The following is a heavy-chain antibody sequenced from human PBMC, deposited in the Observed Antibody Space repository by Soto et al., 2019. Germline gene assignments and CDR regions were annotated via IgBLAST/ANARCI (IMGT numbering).Heavy chain of an antibody. D-gene: IGHD6-13*01. Sequence: GESLKISCQCSGYTFSNFWVGWVRQLPGRGLEWMGIIYPGDQETRYSPSFHGKVTISADKSINTAYLQWNSLEASDTAFYFCARSPRSSPYFDYWGQGALVTVSS. V-gene: IGHV5-51*01. CDR2: IYPGDQET. J-gene: IGHJ4*02. CDR3: ARSPRSSPYFDY. CDR1: GYTFSNFW.